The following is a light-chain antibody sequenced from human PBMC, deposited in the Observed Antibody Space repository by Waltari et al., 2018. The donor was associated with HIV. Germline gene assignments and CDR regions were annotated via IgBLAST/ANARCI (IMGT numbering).Light chain of an antibody. CDR1: RNDIGTYKY. Sequence: QSALTQPASVSGSPGQSITISCTGSRNDIGTYKYVSWYQQHPGKAPKVLIYEVTNRPSGVSDRFSGSKSGNTASLVISGLQTDDEADYYCSSYTSGTTVIFGGGTKLTVL. CDR3: SSYTSGTTVI. V-gene: IGLV2-14*01. CDR2: EVT. J-gene: IGLJ2*01.